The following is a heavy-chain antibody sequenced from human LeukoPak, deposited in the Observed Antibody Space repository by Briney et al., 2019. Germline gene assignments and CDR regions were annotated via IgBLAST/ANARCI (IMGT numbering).Heavy chain of an antibody. V-gene: IGHV3-53*01. Sequence: PGGSLRLSCAASGFTVSSNYMSWVRQAPGKGLEWVSVIYSGGSTYYADSVKGRFTISRDDAKTSVYLQMNSLRDEDAAMYYCARDNIWAFDIWGQGTMVTVSS. J-gene: IGHJ3*02. CDR1: GFTVSSNY. CDR3: ARDNIWAFDI. CDR2: IYSGGST. D-gene: IGHD3-9*01.